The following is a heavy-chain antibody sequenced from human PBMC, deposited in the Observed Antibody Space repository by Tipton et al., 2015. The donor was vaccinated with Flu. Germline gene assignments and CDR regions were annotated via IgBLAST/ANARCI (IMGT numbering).Heavy chain of an antibody. D-gene: IGHD3-16*01. CDR3: ARFAGGP. V-gene: IGHV3-7*01. Sequence: SLRLSCAASGFPFSEFWMHWVRQAPEKGLEWVAHINQDGSEESYVESVKGRFTISRDNARNSLYLQMNSLRAEDTAVYHCARFAGGPWGQGTLVTVSS. CDR1: GFPFSEFW. CDR2: INQDGSEE. J-gene: IGHJ5*02.